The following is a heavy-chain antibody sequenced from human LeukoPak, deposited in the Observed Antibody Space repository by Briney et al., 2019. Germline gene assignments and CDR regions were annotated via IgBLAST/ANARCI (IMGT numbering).Heavy chain of an antibody. V-gene: IGHV4-30-4*08. CDR3: ASGDYGDYGGDAFDI. CDR2: IYYSGST. D-gene: IGHD4-17*01. Sequence: SQTLSLTCTVSGGSISSGDYYWSWIRQPPGKGLEWIGSIYYSGSTYYNPSLKSRVTISVDTSKNQFSLKLSSVTAADTAVYYCASGDYGDYGGDAFDIWGQGTMVTVPS. CDR1: GGSISSGDYY. J-gene: IGHJ3*02.